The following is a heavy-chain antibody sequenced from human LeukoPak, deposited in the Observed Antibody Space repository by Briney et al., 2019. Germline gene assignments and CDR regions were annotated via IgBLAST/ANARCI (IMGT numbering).Heavy chain of an antibody. V-gene: IGHV3-30*03. CDR1: GVTFSRYG. J-gene: IGHJ4*02. CDR3: ARLGEDSYGYQTDFDY. Sequence: GGSLRLSCAASGVTFSRYGMHWVRQAPGKGLDWVAFTSYDGTKNYYADSVKGRFTISRDNSKNTLFLQMNSLRPEDTAVYYCARLGEDSYGYQTDFDYWGQGTLVTVSS. CDR2: TSYDGTKN. D-gene: IGHD5-18*01.